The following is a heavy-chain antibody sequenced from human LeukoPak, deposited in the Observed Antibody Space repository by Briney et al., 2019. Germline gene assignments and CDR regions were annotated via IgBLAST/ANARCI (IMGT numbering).Heavy chain of an antibody. CDR2: ISAYNGNT. V-gene: IGHV1-18*01. Sequence: RASVKVSCKASGYTFTSYGISWVRQAPGQGLEWMGWISAYNGNTNYAQKLQGRVTMTTDTSTSTAYMELRSLRSDDTAVYYCARDQWERTPLGMNDAFDVWGQGTMVTVSS. J-gene: IGHJ3*01. CDR3: ARDQWERTPLGMNDAFDV. D-gene: IGHD7-27*01. CDR1: GYTFTSYG.